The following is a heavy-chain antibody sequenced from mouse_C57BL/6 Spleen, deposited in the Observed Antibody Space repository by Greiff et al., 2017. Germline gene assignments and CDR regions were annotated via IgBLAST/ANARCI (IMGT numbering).Heavy chain of an antibody. J-gene: IGHJ4*01. CDR3: ARDITYAIDY. V-gene: IGHV5-4*01. CDR2: ISDGGSYT. Sequence: EVMLVESGGGLVKPGGSLKLSCAASGFTFSSYAMSWVRQTPEKRLEWVATISDGGSYTYYPDNVKGRFTISRDNAKNNLYLQMSHLKSEDTAMYYYARDITYAIDYWGQGTSVTVSS. CDR1: GFTFSSYA.